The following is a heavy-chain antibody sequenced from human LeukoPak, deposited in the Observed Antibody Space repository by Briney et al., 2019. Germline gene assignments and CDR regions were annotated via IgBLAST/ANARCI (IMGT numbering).Heavy chain of an antibody. CDR3: AGGRDFFHYYYMDV. J-gene: IGHJ6*03. CDR1: GGSISSYY. Sequence: SETLSLTCTVSGGSISSYYWSWIRQPAGKGLEWIGRIYTSGSTNYNPSLKSRVTISVDTSKNQFSLKLSSVTAADTAVYYCAGGRDFFHYYYMDVWGKGTTVTVSS. CDR2: IYTSGST. D-gene: IGHD3-3*01. V-gene: IGHV4-4*07.